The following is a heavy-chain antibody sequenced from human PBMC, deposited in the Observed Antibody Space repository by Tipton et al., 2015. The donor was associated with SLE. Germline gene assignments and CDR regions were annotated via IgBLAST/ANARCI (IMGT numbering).Heavy chain of an antibody. Sequence: LRLSCTVSGASISSYYWSWIRQPPGKGLEWIGYIYYSGSTNYNPSLKSRVTVSVDTSKNQFSLKLSSVTAADTAVYYCARLTNYFYYMDVWGTGTTVTVSS. J-gene: IGHJ6*03. CDR1: GASISSYY. V-gene: IGHV4-59*01. CDR2: IYYSGST. D-gene: IGHD1/OR15-1a*01. CDR3: ARLTNYFYYMDV.